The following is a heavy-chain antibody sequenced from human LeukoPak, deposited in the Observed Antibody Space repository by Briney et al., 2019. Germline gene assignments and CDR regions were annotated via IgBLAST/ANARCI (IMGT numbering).Heavy chain of an antibody. J-gene: IGHJ4*02. V-gene: IGHV4-34*01. CDR1: GGSFSGYY. D-gene: IGHD6-6*01. CDR2: INHSGST. Sequence: SETLSLTCAVYGGSFSGYYWSWIRQPPGKGLEWIGEINHSGSTNYNPSLKSRVTISVGTSKNQFSLKLSSVTAADTAVYYCARGPSRIAARPFDYWGQGTLVTVSS. CDR3: ARGPSRIAARPFDY.